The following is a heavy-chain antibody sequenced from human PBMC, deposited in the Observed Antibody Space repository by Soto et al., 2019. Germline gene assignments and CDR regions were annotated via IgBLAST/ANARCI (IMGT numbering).Heavy chain of an antibody. V-gene: IGHV3-33*01. D-gene: IGHD2-2*02. CDR3: ARRGCISASCYNAFDI. J-gene: IGHJ3*02. CDR2: IWYDGSNE. Sequence: VALIWYDGSNEYYVDSMKGRFTISRDNSKNTLYLQMNSLRVEDTAVYYCARRGCISASCYNAFDIWGQGTMVTVSS.